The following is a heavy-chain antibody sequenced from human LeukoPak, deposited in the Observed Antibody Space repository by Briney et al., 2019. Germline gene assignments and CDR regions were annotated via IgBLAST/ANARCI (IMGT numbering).Heavy chain of an antibody. J-gene: IGHJ3*02. Sequence: GGSLRLSCAASAFTFSNVWMHWVRQATGKGLEWVGRIKKKADGGTTDYAAPVKGRFTISRDDSKNTLYLQMNSLKIEDTAVYYCTTDRPYCGGECYHAFDSWGQGTVVTVSS. CDR1: AFTFSNVW. D-gene: IGHD2-21*01. CDR2: IKKKADGGTT. V-gene: IGHV3-15*01. CDR3: TTDRPYCGGECYHAFDS.